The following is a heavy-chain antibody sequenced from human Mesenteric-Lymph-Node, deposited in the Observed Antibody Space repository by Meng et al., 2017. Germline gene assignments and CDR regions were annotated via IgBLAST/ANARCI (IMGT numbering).Heavy chain of an antibody. J-gene: IGHJ3*02. D-gene: IGHD3-10*01. Sequence: WGSLRLSCAASGFTFSSYDMHWVRQATAKGLEWVSAIGTAGDTYYPGSVKGRFTVSRENAKNSLYLQMNSLRAGDTAVYYCARGLTYYYGSGSPTDAFDIWGQGTMVTVSS. CDR1: GFTFSSYD. V-gene: IGHV3-13*01. CDR3: ARGLTYYYGSGSPTDAFDI. CDR2: IGTAGDT.